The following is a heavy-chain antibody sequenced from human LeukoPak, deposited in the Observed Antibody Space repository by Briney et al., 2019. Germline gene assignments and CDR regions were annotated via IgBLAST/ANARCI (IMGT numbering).Heavy chain of an antibody. CDR1: GGTFSSYA. D-gene: IGHD5-18*01. J-gene: IGHJ4*02. CDR2: IIPIFGTA. V-gene: IGHV1-69*13. CDR3: ATSGYSYGVVDY. Sequence: ASVKVSCKASGGTFSSYAISWVRQAPGQGLEWMGGIIPIFGTANYAQKFQGRVTITADESTSTAYMELSSLRSEDTAVYYCATSGYSYGVVDYWGQGTLVTVSS.